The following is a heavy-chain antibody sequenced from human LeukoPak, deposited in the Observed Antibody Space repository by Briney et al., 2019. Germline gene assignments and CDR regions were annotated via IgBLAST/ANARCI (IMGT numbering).Heavy chain of an antibody. V-gene: IGHV4-39*01. J-gene: IGHJ6*03. CDR3: ARSGPYYYYMDV. D-gene: IGHD1-26*01. CDR2: IYYSGST. CDR1: GGSISSSSYY. Sequence: SETLSLTCTVSGGSISSSSYYWGWIRQPPGKGLEWVGSIYYSGSTYYNPSLKSRVTISVDTSKNQFSLKLSSVTAADTAVYYCARSGPYYYYMDVWGKGTTVTVSS.